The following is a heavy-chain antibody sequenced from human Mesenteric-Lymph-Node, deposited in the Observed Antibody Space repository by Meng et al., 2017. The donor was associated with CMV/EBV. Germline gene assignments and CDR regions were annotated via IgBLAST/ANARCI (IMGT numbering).Heavy chain of an antibody. CDR1: GGSFSGYY. V-gene: IGHV4-34*01. Sequence: GSLRLSCAVYGGSFSGYYWSWIRQPPGKGLEWIGEINHSGSTNYNPSLKSRVTISVDTSKNQFSLKLSSVTAADTAVYYCARQRVVPAASFDYWGQGTLVTVSS. J-gene: IGHJ4*02. D-gene: IGHD2-2*01. CDR3: ARQRVVPAASFDY. CDR2: INHSGST.